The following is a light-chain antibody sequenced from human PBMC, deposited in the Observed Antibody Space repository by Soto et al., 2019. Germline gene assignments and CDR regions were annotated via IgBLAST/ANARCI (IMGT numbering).Light chain of an antibody. CDR1: QNVNNN. V-gene: IGKV3-15*01. CDR2: GAS. Sequence: EIEMTQSPASLSVSPGERATLSCRASQNVNNNLAWYQQKPGQAPRLLIHGASTSASGIPGTFSGSGSGTEFTLTISSLQSEDFAVYYCQQYLSWPLTFGGGTNVEIK. J-gene: IGKJ4*01. CDR3: QQYLSWPLT.